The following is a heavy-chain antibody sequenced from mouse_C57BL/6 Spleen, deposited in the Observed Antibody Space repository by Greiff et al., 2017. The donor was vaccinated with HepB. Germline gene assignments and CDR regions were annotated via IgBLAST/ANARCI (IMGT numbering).Heavy chain of an antibody. J-gene: IGHJ4*01. CDR3: AKGHRDAMDY. Sequence: QVQLKESGAELARPGASVKLSCKASGYTFTSYGISWVKQRTGQGLEWIGEIYPRSGNTYYNEKFKGKATLTADKSSSTAYMELRSLTSEDSAVYFCAKGHRDAMDYWGQGTSVTVSS. V-gene: IGHV1-81*01. D-gene: IGHD3-3*01. CDR1: GYTFTSYG. CDR2: IYPRSGNT.